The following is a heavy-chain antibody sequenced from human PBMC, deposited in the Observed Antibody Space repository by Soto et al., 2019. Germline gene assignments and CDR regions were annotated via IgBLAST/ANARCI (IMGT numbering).Heavy chain of an antibody. CDR3: ARAGGDLGSSWAAKWFDP. CDR2: VAHTGIT. V-gene: IGHV4-59*11. Sequence: QVQLQESGPGLVKPSETLSLTCNVSGASISSHYWSWLRQAPGKGPEWIGYVAHTGITQYSPSLKRRVTMPANTSRNRVSRTLSSVTAADTAVYYCARAGGDLGSSWAAKWFDPWGQGTLVTVSS. J-gene: IGHJ5*02. CDR1: GASISSHY. D-gene: IGHD6-13*01.